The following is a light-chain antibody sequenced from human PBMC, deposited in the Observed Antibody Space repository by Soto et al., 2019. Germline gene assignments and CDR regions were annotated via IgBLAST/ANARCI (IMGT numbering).Light chain of an antibody. Sequence: DIQMTQSPSTLSASLGHRVTITCRASQSISDSLAWYQQKPGKAPDLLISDVSSLERGVPSRISGSGSGTDFTLTISSLQPEDFATYYCQQANSFPITFGQGTRLEI. CDR2: DVS. V-gene: IGKV1-5*01. CDR3: QQANSFPIT. J-gene: IGKJ5*01. CDR1: QSISDS.